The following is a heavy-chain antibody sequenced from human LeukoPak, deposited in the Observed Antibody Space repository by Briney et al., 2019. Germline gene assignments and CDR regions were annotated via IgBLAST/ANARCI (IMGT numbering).Heavy chain of an antibody. CDR1: AGSISNYY. D-gene: IGHD3-22*01. CDR2: IYYSGST. V-gene: IGHV4-59*01. CDR3: ARVTGYMIEDYFDY. Sequence: SETLSLTCTVSAGSISNYYWSWIRQPPGKGLEWIGYIYYSGSTNYNPSLKSRVTMSADTSKNQFSLKLSSVTAADTAVYYCARVTGYMIEDYFDYWGQGTLVTVSS. J-gene: IGHJ4*02.